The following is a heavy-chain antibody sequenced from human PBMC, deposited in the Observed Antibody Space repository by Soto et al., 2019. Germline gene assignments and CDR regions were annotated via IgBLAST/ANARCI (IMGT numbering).Heavy chain of an antibody. Sequence: SETLSLTTAPPGASISSGNWLSWVCHPPGTGLEWIGEIYHSGSTNYHPSLKSRVTISVDKSKNQFSLKLSSVTAADTAVYYCARVCWVAGKCYYYGMDVWGQGTTVTVSS. CDR2: IYHSGST. V-gene: IGHV4-4*02. D-gene: IGHD6-19*01. J-gene: IGHJ6*02. CDR3: ARVCWVAGKCYYYGMDV. CDR1: GASISSGNW.